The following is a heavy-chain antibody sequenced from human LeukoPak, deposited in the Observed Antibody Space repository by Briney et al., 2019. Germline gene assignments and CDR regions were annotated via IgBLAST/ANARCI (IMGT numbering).Heavy chain of an antibody. Sequence: ASVKVSCKASGYTFTSYGISWVRQAPGQGLEWMGWISAYNGNTNYAQKLQGRVTMTTDTSTSTAYMELRSLRSDDTAVYYCAIWDDYSGNWIGLDYWGQGTLVTVSS. CDR2: ISAYNGNT. CDR1: GYTFTSYG. V-gene: IGHV1-18*01. J-gene: IGHJ4*02. CDR3: AIWDDYSGNWIGLDY. D-gene: IGHD4-23*01.